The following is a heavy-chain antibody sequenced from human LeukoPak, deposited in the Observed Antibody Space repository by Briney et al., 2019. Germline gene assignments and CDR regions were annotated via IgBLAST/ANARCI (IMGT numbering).Heavy chain of an antibody. J-gene: IGHJ4*02. Sequence: PGGSLTLSCAASGFTFSSYGMHWVRQAPGTGLEWVAIISYDGSNKYYADSVKGRFTISRDNSKNTLYLQMNSLRAEDTAVYYCAKYGQGGWYPLFDYWGQGTLVTVSS. D-gene: IGHD6-19*01. CDR1: GFTFSSYG. CDR2: ISYDGSNK. CDR3: AKYGQGGWYPLFDY. V-gene: IGHV3-30*18.